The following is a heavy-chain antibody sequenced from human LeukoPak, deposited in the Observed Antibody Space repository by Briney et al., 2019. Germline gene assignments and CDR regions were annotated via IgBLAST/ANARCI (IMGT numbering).Heavy chain of an antibody. J-gene: IGHJ6*03. CDR1: GFTFSNYW. CDR3: ARGSGVISGWRRAPYYYYMDV. Sequence: GGSLRLSCAASGFTFSNYWMSWVRQAPGKGLEWVANIKRDGSEKYYVDSVKGRFTISRDNAKNSLYLQMNSLRAEDTAVYYCARGSGVISGWRRAPYYYYMDVWGKGTTVTVSS. V-gene: IGHV3-7*01. D-gene: IGHD6-19*01. CDR2: IKRDGSEK.